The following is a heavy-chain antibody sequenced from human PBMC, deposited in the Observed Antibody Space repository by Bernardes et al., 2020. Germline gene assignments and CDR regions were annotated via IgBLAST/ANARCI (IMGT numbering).Heavy chain of an antibody. CDR2: IYHSGST. V-gene: IGHV4-30-2*01. CDR3: ARAGDDFLTGYFRPFDY. J-gene: IGHJ4*01. CDR1: GGSISSGRNS. D-gene: IGHD3-9*01. Sequence: SETLSLTCSVSGGSISSGRNSWGWIRQPPGRGLEWIGYIYHSGSTYYNPSLESRVTISVDRSKNQFSLKLSSVTAADTAVYYCARAGDDFLTGYFRPFDYWGQGTLVTVSS.